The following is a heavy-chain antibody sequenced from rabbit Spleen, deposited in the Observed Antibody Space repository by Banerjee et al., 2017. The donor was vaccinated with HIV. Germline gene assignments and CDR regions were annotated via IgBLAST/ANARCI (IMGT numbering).Heavy chain of an antibody. CDR2: IYGGGSSDT. Sequence: QQQLEESGGDLVKPEGSLTLTCTASGFSFSIYYYMCWVRQAPGKGLEWIGCIYGGGSSDTYYASWVNGRFTISKTSSTTVTLQMTSLTAADTATYFCARDAGRGDYIDGVFNLWGPGTLVTVS. CDR3: ARDAGRGDYIDGVFNL. V-gene: IGHV1S45*01. J-gene: IGHJ4*01. D-gene: IGHD8-1*01. CDR1: GFSFSIYYY.